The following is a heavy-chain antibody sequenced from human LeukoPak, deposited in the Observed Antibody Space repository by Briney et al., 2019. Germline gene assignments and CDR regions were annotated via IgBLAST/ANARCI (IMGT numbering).Heavy chain of an antibody. CDR2: IYYSGST. D-gene: IGHD2-21*01. V-gene: IGHV4-59*01. CDR3: AGAYCGGGYPCAFDI. Sequence: PSETLSLTCTVSGGSISSYYWSWIRQPPGKGLEWIGYIYYSGSTNYNPSLKSRVTISVDTSKNQFSLKLSSVTAADTAVYYCAGAYCGGGYPCAFDIWGQGTMVTVSS. CDR1: GGSISSYY. J-gene: IGHJ3*02.